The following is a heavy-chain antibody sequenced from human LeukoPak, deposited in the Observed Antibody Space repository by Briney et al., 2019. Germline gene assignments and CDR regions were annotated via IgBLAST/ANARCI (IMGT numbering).Heavy chain of an antibody. CDR2: IDPSDSYT. J-gene: IGHJ5*02. D-gene: IGHD4-17*01. CDR3: ARHGSYGDFPQNWFDP. CDR1: GYSFTSYW. V-gene: IGHV5-10-1*01. Sequence: GESLKISCKGSGYSFTSYWISWVRQMPGKGLEWMGRIDPSDSYTNYSPSFQGHVTISADKSISTAYLQWSSLKASDTAMYYCARHGSYGDFPQNWFDPWGQGTLVTVSS.